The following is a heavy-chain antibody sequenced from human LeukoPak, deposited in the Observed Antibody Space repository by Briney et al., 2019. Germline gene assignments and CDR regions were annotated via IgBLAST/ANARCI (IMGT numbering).Heavy chain of an antibody. CDR3: ARNILTGYYTGFDY. J-gene: IGHJ4*02. CDR2: ISSSSSYI. D-gene: IGHD3-9*01. V-gene: IGHV3-11*06. Sequence: LSLTCAVYGGSLSAYYWSWIRQSPGKGLEWVSSISSSSSYIYYADSVKGRFTISRDNAKNSLYLQMNSLRAEDTAVYYCARNILTGYYTGFDYWGQGTLVTVSS. CDR1: GGSLSAYY.